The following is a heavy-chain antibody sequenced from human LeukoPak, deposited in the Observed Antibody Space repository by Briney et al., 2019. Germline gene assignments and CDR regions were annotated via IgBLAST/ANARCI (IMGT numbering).Heavy chain of an antibody. Sequence: GGSLRLSCVASGFTFSTYAMSWVRQAPGKGLEWVSTISGGFYNTYYADSVKGRFTISRDNSKNTLYLEMNSLRVEDTAVYYCAKAVAGLFDCWGQGALVTVSS. V-gene: IGHV3-23*01. J-gene: IGHJ4*02. CDR2: ISGGFYNT. CDR1: GFTFSTYA. CDR3: AKAVAGLFDC. D-gene: IGHD6-19*01.